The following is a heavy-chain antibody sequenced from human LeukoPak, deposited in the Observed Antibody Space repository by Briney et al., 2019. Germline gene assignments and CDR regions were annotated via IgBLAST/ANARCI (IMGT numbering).Heavy chain of an antibody. CDR3: ARVSGRRFGEFSARNYMDV. CDR2: INPSGGST. D-gene: IGHD3-10*01. Sequence: GASVNVSCEASGYTFTSYYMHWVRQAPGQGLEWMGIINPSGGSTSYPQKFQGRVTMTRDMSTSTVYMELSSLRSEDTAVYYCARVSGRRFGEFSARNYMDVWGKGTTVTVSS. CDR1: GYTFTSYY. J-gene: IGHJ6*03. V-gene: IGHV1-46*01.